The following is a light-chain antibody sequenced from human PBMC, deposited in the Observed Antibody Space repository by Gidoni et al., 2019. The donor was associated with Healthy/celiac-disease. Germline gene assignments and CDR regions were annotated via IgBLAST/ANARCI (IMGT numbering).Light chain of an antibody. CDR3: CSYAGSSTYNYV. CDR1: SSYVGSYNL. J-gene: IGLJ1*01. CDR2: EGS. V-gene: IGLV2-23*01. Sequence: QPALTQPASVSWSPGPSITISCTGTSSYVGSYNLVSWYQPHPGKAPKLMIYEGSKRPSGVSNRFSGSKSGNTASLTISGRQAEDEADYYCCSYAGSSTYNYVFGTGTKITVL.